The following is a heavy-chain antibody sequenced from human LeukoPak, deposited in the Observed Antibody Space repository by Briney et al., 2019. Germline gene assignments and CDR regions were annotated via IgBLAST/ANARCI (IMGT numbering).Heavy chain of an antibody. J-gene: IGHJ4*02. V-gene: IGHV1-18*01. D-gene: IGHD1-26*01. CDR2: ITPYNGDT. CDR3: ARVAGVSYNYFDS. CDR1: GYTFITYG. Sequence: ASVKVSCKASGYTFITYGITWVRQPPGQGLEWMGWITPYNGDTNYAQNLQDRVTMTTDTSTSTAYMELRSLRSDDTAVYFCARVAGVSYNYFDSWGQGTLVTVSS.